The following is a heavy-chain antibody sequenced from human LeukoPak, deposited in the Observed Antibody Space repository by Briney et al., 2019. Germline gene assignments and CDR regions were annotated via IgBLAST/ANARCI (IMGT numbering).Heavy chain of an antibody. Sequence: GASVKVSCKASGYTFTSYGISWVRQAPGQGLEWMGWISAYNGSTNYAQKLQGRVTMTTDTSTSTAYMELRSLRSDDTAVYYCARDNIWGVRGVIITYGMDVWGQGTTVTVS. CDR2: ISAYNGST. V-gene: IGHV1-18*01. J-gene: IGHJ6*02. CDR1: GYTFTSYG. D-gene: IGHD3-10*01. CDR3: ARDNIWGVRGVIITYGMDV.